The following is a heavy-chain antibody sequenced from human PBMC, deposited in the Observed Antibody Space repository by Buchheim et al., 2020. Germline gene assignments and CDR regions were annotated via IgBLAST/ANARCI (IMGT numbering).Heavy chain of an antibody. CDR3: ARDKPYSSGWALDY. CDR1: GFTFSSYG. D-gene: IGHD6-19*01. J-gene: IGHJ4*02. CDR2: IWYDGSNK. V-gene: IGHV3-33*01. Sequence: QVQLVESGGGVVQPGRSLRLSCAASGFTFSSYGMHWVRQAPGKGLEWVAVIWYDGSNKYYADSVKGRFTISRDNSKNTLYLQMNSLRAEDTALYYCARDKPYSSGWALDYWGQGTL.